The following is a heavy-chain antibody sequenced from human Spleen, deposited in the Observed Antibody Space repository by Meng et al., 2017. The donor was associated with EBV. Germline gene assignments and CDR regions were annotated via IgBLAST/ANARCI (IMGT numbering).Heavy chain of an antibody. V-gene: IGHV4-4*02. CDR2: IHHSGGT. J-gene: IGHJ4*02. CDR3: ARAGYHRPASEY. CDR1: RGFITSGDW. Sequence: DSGPGLVRPSGTQALTFAVSRGFITSGDWWSWVRQSPGKGLEWIGEIHHSGGTSYNPSLKSRVTISLDMSKDQFSLRLSSVTAADTAVYYCARAGYHRPASEYWGQGTLVTVSS. D-gene: IGHD2-15*01.